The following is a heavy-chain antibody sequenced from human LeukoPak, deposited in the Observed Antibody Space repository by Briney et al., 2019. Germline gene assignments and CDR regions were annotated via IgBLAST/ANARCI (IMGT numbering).Heavy chain of an antibody. CDR2: IYYSGST. J-gene: IGHJ5*02. D-gene: IGHD3-10*01. CDR3: ARGPMVLNWFDP. V-gene: IGHV4-39*07. CDR1: GGSISSSSYY. Sequence: PSETLSLTCTVSGGSISSSSYYWGWIRQPPGKGLEWIGSIYYSGSTYYNPSLKSRVTISVDTSKNQFSLKLSSVTAADTAMYYCARGPMVLNWFDPWGQGTLVTVSS.